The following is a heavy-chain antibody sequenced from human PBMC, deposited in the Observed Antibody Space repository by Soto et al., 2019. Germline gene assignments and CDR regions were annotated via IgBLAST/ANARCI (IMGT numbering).Heavy chain of an antibody. J-gene: IGHJ6*02. D-gene: IGHD5-12*01. CDR3: AKSRVVATINFVYYGMDV. Sequence: SLRLSCAASGFSFSIYGMHWVRQAPGKGLEWVAVISHDGSIKYYADSVKGRFTISRDNSKNTVSVQMTSLRAEDTAVYYCAKSRVVATINFVYYGMDVWGQGTTVTVSS. CDR1: GFSFSIYG. V-gene: IGHV3-30*18. CDR2: ISHDGSIK.